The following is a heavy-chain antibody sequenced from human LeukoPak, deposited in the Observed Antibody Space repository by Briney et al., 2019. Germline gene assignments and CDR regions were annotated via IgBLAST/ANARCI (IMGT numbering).Heavy chain of an antibody. J-gene: IGHJ4*02. V-gene: IGHV4-39*01. CDR2: IYYSGST. CDR3: AKRGSNTWSDFDY. D-gene: IGHD6-13*01. CDR1: GGSISSSSDY. Sequence: SETLSLTCTVSGGSISSSSDYWGWIRQPPGKGLEWIGSIYYSGSTYYNPSLKSRVTIAVDTSKNQFSLKLNSVTAADTAVYYCAKRGSNTWSDFDYWGQGTLVTVSS.